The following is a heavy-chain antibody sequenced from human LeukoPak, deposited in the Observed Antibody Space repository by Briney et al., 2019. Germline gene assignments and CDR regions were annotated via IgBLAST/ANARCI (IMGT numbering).Heavy chain of an antibody. CDR1: GFTFSSYA. CDR2: ISYDGSNK. D-gene: IGHD2-2*01. CDR3: ARDLPGYCSSTSCETDYYYYGMDV. J-gene: IGHJ6*02. Sequence: PGGSLRLSCAASGFTFSSYAMHWVRQAPGKGLEWVAVISYDGSNKYYADSVKGRFTISRDNSKNTLYLQMNSLRAEDTAVYYCARDLPGYCSSTSCETDYYYYGMDVWGQGTTVTVSS. V-gene: IGHV3-30-3*01.